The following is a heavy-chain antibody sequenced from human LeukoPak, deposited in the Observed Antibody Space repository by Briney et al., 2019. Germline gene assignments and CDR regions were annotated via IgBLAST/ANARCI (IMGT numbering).Heavy chain of an antibody. D-gene: IGHD2/OR15-2a*01. CDR3: ARDLSRFDP. Sequence: ASVKVSCXASGGTLSSYTISWVRQAPGQGLEWMGRIIPILGIANYAQKFQGRVTITADKSTSTAYMELSSLRSEDTAVYYCARDLSRFDPWGQGTLVTVSS. CDR1: GGTLSSYT. J-gene: IGHJ5*02. CDR2: IIPILGIA. V-gene: IGHV1-69*04.